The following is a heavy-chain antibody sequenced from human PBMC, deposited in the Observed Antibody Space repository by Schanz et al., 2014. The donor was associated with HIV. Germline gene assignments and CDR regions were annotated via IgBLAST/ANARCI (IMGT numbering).Heavy chain of an antibody. CDR2: ISSSSSNYI. CDR1: GFSFTTNW. J-gene: IGHJ6*02. D-gene: IGHD5-12*01. Sequence: DVQLVESGGGLIQPGGSLRLSCVVSGFSFTTNWMTWVRQAPGRGLEWVSSISSSSSNYIYYADSVKGRFTISRDNAKNSLFLQMNSLRADDTAVYYCARGSGFLDYYYYGMDVWGQGTTVTVSS. CDR3: ARGSGFLDYYYYGMDV. V-gene: IGHV3-21*01.